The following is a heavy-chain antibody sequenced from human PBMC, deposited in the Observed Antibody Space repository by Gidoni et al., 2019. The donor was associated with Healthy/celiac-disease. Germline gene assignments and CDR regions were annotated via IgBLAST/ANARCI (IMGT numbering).Heavy chain of an antibody. CDR2: ISGSGGST. Sequence: EVQLLESGGGLVQPGGSLRLSCAAAGFTFSSYAISWVRKAPGKGLEWVSAISGSGGSTYYADSVKGRFTISRDNSKNTLYLQMNSLRAEDTAVYYCAKDYYDSIMFDYWGQGTLVTVSS. J-gene: IGHJ4*02. D-gene: IGHD3-22*01. V-gene: IGHV3-23*01. CDR1: GFTFSSYA. CDR3: AKDYYDSIMFDY.